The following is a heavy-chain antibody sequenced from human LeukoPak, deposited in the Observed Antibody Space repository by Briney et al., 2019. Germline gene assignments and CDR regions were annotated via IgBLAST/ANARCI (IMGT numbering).Heavy chain of an antibody. Sequence: PSETLSLTCAVSGGSTSISSDYWGWIRQPPGKGLEWIGNVYYSGTTSYNPSLKSRATISVDTSNNQFSLKLTSVTAAGTAVYYCARRATTELGHSYGLDYWGQGTLVTVTS. D-gene: IGHD5-18*01. CDR2: VYYSGTT. CDR3: ARRATTELGHSYGLDY. V-gene: IGHV4-39*01. CDR1: GGSTSISSDY. J-gene: IGHJ4*02.